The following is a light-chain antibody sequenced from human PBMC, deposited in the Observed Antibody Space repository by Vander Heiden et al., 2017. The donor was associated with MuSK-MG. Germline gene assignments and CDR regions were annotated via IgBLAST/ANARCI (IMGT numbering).Light chain of an antibody. CDR2: GAS. J-gene: IGKJ1*01. CDR3: QQYGSSPT. V-gene: IGKV3-20*01. Sequence: VLTQSPGTLFLSPGERATLSCRASQSVSSSYLAWYQQKPGQAPRLLIYGASSRATGIPDSFSGSGSGTDFTLTISRLEPEDFAVYYCQQYGSSPTFGQGTKVEIK. CDR1: QSVSSSY.